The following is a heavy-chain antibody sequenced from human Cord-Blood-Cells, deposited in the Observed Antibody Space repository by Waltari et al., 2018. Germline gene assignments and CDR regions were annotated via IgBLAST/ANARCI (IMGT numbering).Heavy chain of an antibody. Sequence: QLQLQESGPGLVKPSETLSLTCTVSGGSISSSSYYWGWIRQPPGKGLEWIGGIYYSGSTYYNPSLKSRVTISVDTSKNQFSLKLSSVTAADTAVYYCARQYSSGWYFDYWGQGTLVTVSS. V-gene: IGHV4-39*01. CDR2: IYYSGST. CDR3: ARQYSSGWYFDY. CDR1: GGSISSSSYY. D-gene: IGHD6-19*01. J-gene: IGHJ4*02.